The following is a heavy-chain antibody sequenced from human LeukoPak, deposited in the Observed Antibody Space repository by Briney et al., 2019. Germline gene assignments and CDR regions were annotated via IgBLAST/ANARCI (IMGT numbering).Heavy chain of an antibody. CDR3: ARGRDYSTSLDYYYLDV. Sequence: SETLSLTCSVSGGSISGYCWSWIRQSPGKGLEWIGFIYYSGSSNYNPFLKSRVTISIDTSKNQFSLKLSSVTPADTAVYYCARGRDYSTSLDYYYLDVWGKGTTVTFSS. D-gene: IGHD4-11*01. CDR2: IYYSGSS. V-gene: IGHV4-59*01. CDR1: GGSISGYC. J-gene: IGHJ6*03.